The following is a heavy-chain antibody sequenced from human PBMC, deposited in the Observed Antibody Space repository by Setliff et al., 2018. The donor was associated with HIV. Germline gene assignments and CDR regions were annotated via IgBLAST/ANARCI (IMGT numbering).Heavy chain of an antibody. V-gene: IGHV3-15*01. Sequence: GSLRLSCAASGFTFSNAWMSWVRQAPGKGLEWVGRIKSKTDGGTTDYAAPVKGRFTISRDDSKNTLYLQMNSLKTEDTAVYYCTTGSSWSRNWFDPWGQGTLVTVSS. CDR2: IKSKTDGGTT. J-gene: IGHJ5*02. CDR1: GFTFSNAW. D-gene: IGHD6-13*01. CDR3: TTGSSWSRNWFDP.